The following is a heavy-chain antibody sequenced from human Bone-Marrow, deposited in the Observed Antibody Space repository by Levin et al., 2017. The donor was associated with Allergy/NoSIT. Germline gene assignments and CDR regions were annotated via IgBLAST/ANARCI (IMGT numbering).Heavy chain of an antibody. CDR1: GFTFSSYS. J-gene: IGHJ4*02. V-gene: IGHV3-21*01. Sequence: GGSLRLSCAASGFTFSSYSMNWVRQAPGKGLEWVSSISSSSSYIYYADSVKGRFTISRDNAKNSLYLQMNSLRAEDTAVYYCARVSPQKGIAVAGARLGFLDYWGQGTLVTVSS. CDR2: ISSSSSYI. D-gene: IGHD6-19*01. CDR3: ARVSPQKGIAVAGARLGFLDY.